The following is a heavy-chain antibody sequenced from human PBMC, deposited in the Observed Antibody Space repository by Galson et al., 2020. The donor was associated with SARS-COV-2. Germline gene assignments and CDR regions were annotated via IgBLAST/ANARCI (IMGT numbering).Heavy chain of an antibody. CDR3: ARALRYFDWLLFRGYYFDY. J-gene: IGHJ4*02. Sequence: SETLSLTCTVSGGSISSSSYYWGWIRQPPGKGLEWIGSIYYSGSTYYNPSLKSRVTISVDTSKNQFSLKLSSVTAADTAVYYCARALRYFDWLLFRGYYFDYWGQGTLVTVSS. D-gene: IGHD3-9*01. CDR2: IYYSGST. CDR1: GGSISSSSYY. V-gene: IGHV4-39*01.